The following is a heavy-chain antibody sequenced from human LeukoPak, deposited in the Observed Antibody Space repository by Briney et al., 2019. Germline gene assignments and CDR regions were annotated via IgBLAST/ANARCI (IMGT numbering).Heavy chain of an antibody. J-gene: IGHJ4*02. CDR3: ANFHSSSQLDY. V-gene: IGHV3-66*01. CDR2: IYSGGST. CDR1: GFTVSSNY. Sequence: HPGGSLRLSCAASGFTVSSNYMSWVRQAPGKGLEWVSVIYSGGSTYYADSVKGRFTISRDNSKNTLYLQMNSLRAEDTAVYYCANFHSSSQLDYWGQGTLVTVSS. D-gene: IGHD6-6*01.